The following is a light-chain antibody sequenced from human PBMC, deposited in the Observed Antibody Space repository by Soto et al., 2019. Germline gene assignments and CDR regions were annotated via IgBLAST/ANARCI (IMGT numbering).Light chain of an antibody. Sequence: EIVLTQSPGTLSLSPGERATLSCRASQSVTSSYLAWYQQKLGQAPRLLIYGASNRATGIPDRFSGSGSGTDFTLTISRLEPEDFAVYYCQQYGNSPRTFGQGTKVDIK. CDR2: GAS. J-gene: IGKJ1*01. V-gene: IGKV3-20*01. CDR1: QSVTSSY. CDR3: QQYGNSPRT.